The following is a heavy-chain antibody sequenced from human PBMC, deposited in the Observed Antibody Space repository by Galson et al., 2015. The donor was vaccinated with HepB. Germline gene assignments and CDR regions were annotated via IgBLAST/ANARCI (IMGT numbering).Heavy chain of an antibody. J-gene: IGHJ5*02. CDR1: GFTFSGSA. V-gene: IGHV3-73*01. D-gene: IGHD6-19*01. CDR3: TSFIAVAGTIA. Sequence: SLRLSCAASGFTFSGSAMHWVRQASGKGLEWVGRIRSKANSYATAYAASVKGRFTISRDDSKNTAYLQMNSLKTEDTAVYYCTSFIAVAGTIAWGQGTLVTVSS. CDR2: IRSKANSYAT.